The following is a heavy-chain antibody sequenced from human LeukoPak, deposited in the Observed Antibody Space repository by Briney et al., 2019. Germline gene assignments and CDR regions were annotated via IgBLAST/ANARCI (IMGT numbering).Heavy chain of an antibody. J-gene: IGHJ6*03. D-gene: IGHD6-19*01. V-gene: IGHV3-23*01. CDR2: ISAGGGST. Sequence: GGSLSLSCAASEFTFSSYAMTWVRQAPGKGIEWASSISAGGGSTSYADSAKGRFTISRENSKKTVYLQMNSLRAEDTALYYCAKDSSGWSHVYMDVWGKGTTVTVSS. CDR3: AKDSSGWSHVYMDV. CDR1: EFTFSSYA.